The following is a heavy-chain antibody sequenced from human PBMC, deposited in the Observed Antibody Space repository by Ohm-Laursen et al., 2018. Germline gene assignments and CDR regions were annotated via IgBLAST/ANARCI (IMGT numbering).Heavy chain of an antibody. Sequence: SETLSLTCTVSGGSISSYYWSWIQQPPGKGLEWIGYIYYSGSTNYNPSLKSRVTISVDTSKNQFSLKLSSVTAADTTVYYCARYTAPYYYYGMDAWGQGTTVTVSS. CDR2: IYYSGST. CDR1: GGSISSYY. D-gene: IGHD1-1*01. CDR3: ARYTAPYYYYGMDA. V-gene: IGHV4-59*01. J-gene: IGHJ6*02.